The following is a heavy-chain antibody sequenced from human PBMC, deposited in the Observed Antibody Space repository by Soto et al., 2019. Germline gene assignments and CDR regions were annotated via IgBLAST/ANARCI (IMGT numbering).Heavy chain of an antibody. Sequence: QVQLVQSGAEVKKPGSSVKVSCKASGGTFSSYAISWVRQAPGQGLEWMGGIIPIFGTANYAQKFQGRVTITADESTSTAYMELSSLRSEDTAVYYRARDRDDYYDSSGYYSFDPWGQGTLVTVSS. CDR1: GGTFSSYA. J-gene: IGHJ5*02. V-gene: IGHV1-69*12. D-gene: IGHD3-22*01. CDR2: IIPIFGTA. CDR3: ARDRDDYYDSSGYYSFDP.